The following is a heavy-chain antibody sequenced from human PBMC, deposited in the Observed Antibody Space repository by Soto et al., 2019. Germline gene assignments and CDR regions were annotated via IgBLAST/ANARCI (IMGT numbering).Heavy chain of an antibody. CDR2: ISAYNGNT. J-gene: IGHJ4*02. CDR1: GYTFTSYG. CDR3: ARFYDFWSGYYIDY. V-gene: IGHV1-18*04. D-gene: IGHD3-3*01. Sequence: ASVKVSCKASGYTFTSYGISWVRQAPGQGLEWMGWISAYNGNTNYAQKLQGRVTMTTDTSTSTAYMELRSLGSDDTAVYYCARFYDFWSGYYIDYWGQGTLVTASS.